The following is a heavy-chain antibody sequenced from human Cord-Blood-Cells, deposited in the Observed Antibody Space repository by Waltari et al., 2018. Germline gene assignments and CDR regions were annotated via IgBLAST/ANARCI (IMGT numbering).Heavy chain of an antibody. D-gene: IGHD6-13*01. CDR2: INHSGST. J-gene: IGHJ4*02. CDR3: VRHAWDSSTFFDY. CDR1: GGSFSGYY. Sequence: QVQLQQWGAGLLKPSETLSLTCAVYGGSFSGYYWSWIRQPPGKGLEWIGEINHSGSTNYNPSLKSRVTISVDTSKNQFSLKLSSVTAADTAVYYCVRHAWDSSTFFDYWGQGTLVTVSS. V-gene: IGHV4-34*01.